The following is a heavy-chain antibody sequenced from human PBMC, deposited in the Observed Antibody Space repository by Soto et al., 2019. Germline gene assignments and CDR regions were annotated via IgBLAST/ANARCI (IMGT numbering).Heavy chain of an antibody. Sequence: SETLSLTCAVSGGSISSSNWWSWVRQPPGKGLEWIGEIYHSGSTNYNPSLKSRVTISVDKSKNQFSLKLSSVTAADTAVYYCASSLSRSSVPFDYWGQGTLVTVS. CDR2: IYHSGST. CDR1: GGSISSSNW. CDR3: ASSLSRSSVPFDY. V-gene: IGHV4-4*02. J-gene: IGHJ4*02. D-gene: IGHD2-15*01.